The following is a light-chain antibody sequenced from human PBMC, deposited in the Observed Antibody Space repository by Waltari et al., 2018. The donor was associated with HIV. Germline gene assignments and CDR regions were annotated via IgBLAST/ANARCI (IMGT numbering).Light chain of an antibody. CDR1: ALPPKY. CDR2: EDT. V-gene: IGLV3-10*01. Sequence: SYELTQPPSVSVSPGQTARITCSGDALPPKYVSWYQQKSGQAPVLVIYEDTKGPSGISEKFSGSSSGTGATLTITGAQVEHEADYYCYSTYSSGVSWVFGGGTKLTVL. J-gene: IGLJ3*02. CDR3: YSTYSSGVSWV.